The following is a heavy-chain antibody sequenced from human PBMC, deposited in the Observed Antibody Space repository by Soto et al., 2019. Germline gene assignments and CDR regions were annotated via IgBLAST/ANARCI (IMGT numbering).Heavy chain of an antibody. Sequence: SETLSLTCSVSGDSVTSDTYYWGWIRQPPGKGLEWMGSIYYSGIRYNNPSLKSRVTMSVDTSENQFSLRLTSVTAADTAVYYCARDRMTTYGSGKLYYFDYWGQGTPVTVSS. CDR1: GDSVTSDTYY. CDR2: IYYSGIR. D-gene: IGHD1-1*01. J-gene: IGHJ4*02. V-gene: IGHV4-39*02. CDR3: ARDRMTTYGSGKLYYFDY.